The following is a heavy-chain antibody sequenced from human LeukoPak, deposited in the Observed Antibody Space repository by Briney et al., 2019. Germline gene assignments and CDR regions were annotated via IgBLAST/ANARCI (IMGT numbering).Heavy chain of an antibody. CDR2: IWYDGSNK. V-gene: IGHV3-33*06. CDR3: AKGYSEDILSYFDY. J-gene: IGHJ4*02. D-gene: IGHD3-9*01. CDR1: GFTFSSYG. Sequence: GGSLRLSCAASGFTFSSYGMHWVRQAPGKGLEWVAVIWYDGSNKYYADSVKGRFTISRDNSKNTLYLQMNSLRAEDTAVYYCAKGYSEDILSYFDYWGQGTLVTVSS.